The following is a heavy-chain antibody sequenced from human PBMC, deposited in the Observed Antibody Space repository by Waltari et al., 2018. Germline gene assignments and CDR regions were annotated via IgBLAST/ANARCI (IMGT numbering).Heavy chain of an antibody. Sequence: EVQLLESGGGLVQPGGSLRLSGAASGCTCSSYTMNWVRQAPGQGLEWVSAIHNGGETTSYADSVKGRFTISRDNSKNTLYLQMNNLRAEDTAIYFCAKDSGVGGDDYWGQGTLVTVSS. CDR1: GCTCSSYT. D-gene: IGHD3-3*01. CDR2: IHNGGETT. CDR3: AKDSGVGGDDY. V-gene: IGHV3-23*01. J-gene: IGHJ4*02.